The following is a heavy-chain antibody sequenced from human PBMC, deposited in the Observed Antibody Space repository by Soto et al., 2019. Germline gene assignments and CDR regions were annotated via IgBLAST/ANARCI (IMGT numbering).Heavy chain of an antibody. J-gene: IGHJ6*02. Sequence: PGGSLRLSCTASGFTFGDYAMGWVRQAPGKGLEWVGFIRSKAYGGTTEYAASVKGRFTISRDDSKSIAYLQMNSLKTEDTAVYYCTRVGPGRYFDWLWLYYYYGMDVWGQGTTVTVSS. D-gene: IGHD3-9*01. V-gene: IGHV3-49*04. CDR1: GFTFGDYA. CDR3: TRVGPGRYFDWLWLYYYYGMDV. CDR2: IRSKAYGGTT.